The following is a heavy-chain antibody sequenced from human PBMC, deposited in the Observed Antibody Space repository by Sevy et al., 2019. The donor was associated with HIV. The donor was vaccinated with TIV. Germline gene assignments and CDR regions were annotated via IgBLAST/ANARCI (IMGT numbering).Heavy chain of an antibody. J-gene: IGHJ4*02. Sequence: GGSLRLSCAASGFTFSNYDMHWVRQAPGKGLEWVAVISHDGNCKNYADSVNVRFTISRDDFKNTLYLQMSSLRPEDTAVYFCARLFSCGGDCYYLDYWGQGALVTVSS. D-gene: IGHD2-21*02. V-gene: IGHV3-30-3*01. CDR1: GFTFSNYD. CDR2: ISHDGNCK. CDR3: ARLFSCGGDCYYLDY.